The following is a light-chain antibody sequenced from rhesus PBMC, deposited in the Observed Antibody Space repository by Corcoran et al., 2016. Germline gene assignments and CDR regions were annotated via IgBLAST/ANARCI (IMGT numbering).Light chain of an antibody. V-gene: IGKV2-73*01. CDR1: QSLLHSNGNTY. J-gene: IGKJ2*01. CDR2: RVS. CDR3: MQAAQTPYS. Sequence: DIVMTQTPLSLPVTPGEPASISCRSSQSLLHSNGNTYLYWFLQKPGQPPRLLIYRVSNHFSGVPDRCSGSGSGTDFTLKISRVEAEDVGVYYCMQAAQTPYSFGQGTKVEIK.